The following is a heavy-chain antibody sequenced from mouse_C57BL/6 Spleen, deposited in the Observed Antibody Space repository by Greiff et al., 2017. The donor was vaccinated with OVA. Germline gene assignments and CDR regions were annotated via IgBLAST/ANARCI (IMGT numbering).Heavy chain of an antibody. CDR1: GYAFSSSW. Sequence: VQLQQSGPELVKPGASVKISCKASGYAFSSSWMNWVKPRPGKGLEWIGRIYPGDGDTNYNGKFKGQATLTADKYSSTAYLQLSSLTSEDSAVYFCAQGYGSSYENYAMDYWGQGTSVTVSS. V-gene: IGHV1-82*01. J-gene: IGHJ4*01. D-gene: IGHD1-1*01. CDR3: AQGYGSSYENYAMDY. CDR2: IYPGDGDT.